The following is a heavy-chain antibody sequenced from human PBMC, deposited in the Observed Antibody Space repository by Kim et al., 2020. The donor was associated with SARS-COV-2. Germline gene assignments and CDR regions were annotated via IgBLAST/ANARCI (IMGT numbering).Heavy chain of an antibody. CDR3: AKGAGAGRLCAT. J-gene: IGHJ4*02. CDR2: INVDNGNP. D-gene: IGHD3-10*01. Sequence: ASVKVSCKASGYTFTKFPMHWLRQAPGQRLEWMGWINVDNGNPRYSEKFQGRVSITRDSSASTVYMELSSLRSEDTAVYYCAKGAGAGRLCATWGQGTLV. V-gene: IGHV1-3*01. CDR1: GYTFTKFP.